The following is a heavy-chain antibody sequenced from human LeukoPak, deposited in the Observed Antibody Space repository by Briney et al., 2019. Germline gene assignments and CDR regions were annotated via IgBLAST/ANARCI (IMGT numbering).Heavy chain of an antibody. CDR1: GFTFSNYA. D-gene: IGHD4/OR15-4a*01. CDR3: AKWGFSDRSGANSHS. J-gene: IGHJ4*02. CDR2: VTASARRT. V-gene: IGHV3-23*01. Sequence: QTGGSLRLSCEASGFTFSNYAMSWVRQAPGKGLEWVSTVTASARRTYYADSVQGRFTISRDNSNNTLFLQVNSLRADDTAVHHCAKWGFSDRSGANSHSWGQGTLVTVSS.